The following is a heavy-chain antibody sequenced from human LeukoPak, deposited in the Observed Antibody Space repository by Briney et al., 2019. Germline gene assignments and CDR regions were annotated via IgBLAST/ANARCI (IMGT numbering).Heavy chain of an antibody. D-gene: IGHD5-12*01. CDR3: ARDGARGATIFLGAFDI. V-gene: IGHV1-69*13. J-gene: IGHJ3*02. Sequence: SVKVSCKASGGTFSSYAISWVRQAPGQGLEWMGGIIPIFGTANYAQKFQGRVTITADESTSTAYMELSSLRSEDTAVYYCARDGARGATIFLGAFDIWGQGTMVTVSS. CDR2: IIPIFGTA. CDR1: GGTFSSYA.